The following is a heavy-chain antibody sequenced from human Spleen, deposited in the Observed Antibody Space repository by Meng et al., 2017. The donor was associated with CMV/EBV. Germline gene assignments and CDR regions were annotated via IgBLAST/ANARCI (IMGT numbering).Heavy chain of an antibody. CDR1: GGTFSSYA. Sequence: SCQASGGTFSSYAISWVRQAPGQGLEWMGEIIPIFGTANYAQKFQGRVTITTDESTSTAYMELSSLRSEDTAVYYCASDSEMARFDYWGQGTLVTVSS. CDR2: IIPIFGTA. D-gene: IGHD5-24*01. J-gene: IGHJ4*02. V-gene: IGHV1-69*05. CDR3: ASDSEMARFDY.